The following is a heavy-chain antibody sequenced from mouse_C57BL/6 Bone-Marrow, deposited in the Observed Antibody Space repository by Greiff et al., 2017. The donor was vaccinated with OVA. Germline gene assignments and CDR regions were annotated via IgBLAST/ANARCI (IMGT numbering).Heavy chain of an antibody. CDR2: INPGSGGT. J-gene: IGHJ1*03. D-gene: IGHD1-1*01. V-gene: IGHV1-54*01. Sequence: GAELVRPGTSVKVSCKASGYAFTNYLIEWVKQRPGQGLEWIGVINPGSGGTNYNEKFKGKATLTADKSSSTAYMQLSSLTSEDSAVYFCARRDYGSSYRWYFDVWGTGTTVTVSS. CDR1: GYAFTNYL. CDR3: ARRDYGSSYRWYFDV.